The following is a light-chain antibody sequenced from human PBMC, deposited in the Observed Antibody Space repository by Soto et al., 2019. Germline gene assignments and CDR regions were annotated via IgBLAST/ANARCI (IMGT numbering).Light chain of an antibody. CDR1: SSHIGAGYD. CDR2: GHS. V-gene: IGLV1-40*01. CDR3: QSYDSSLSAHVV. Sequence: QSVLTQPPSVSGAPGQRVTISCTGSSSHIGAGYDVPWYQQLPGTAPKLLIYGHSNRPSGVPDRFSGSKSGTSASLAITGLQAEAEADYYCQSYDSSLSAHVVFGGGTKLTVL. J-gene: IGLJ2*01.